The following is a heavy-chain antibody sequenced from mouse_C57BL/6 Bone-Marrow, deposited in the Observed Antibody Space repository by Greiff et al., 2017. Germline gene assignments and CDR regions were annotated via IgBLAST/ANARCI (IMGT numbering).Heavy chain of an antibody. CDR1: GYTFTSYG. D-gene: IGHD1-1*01. Sequence: QVQLKESGAELARPGASVKLSCKASGYTFTSYGISWVKQRTGQGLEWIGESYPRSGNTYYNEKFKGKATLTADKSSSTAYMELRSLTSEDSAVYFCARRDYGSSPFAYWGQGTLVTVSA. J-gene: IGHJ3*01. CDR3: ARRDYGSSPFAY. V-gene: IGHV1-81*01. CDR2: SYPRSGNT.